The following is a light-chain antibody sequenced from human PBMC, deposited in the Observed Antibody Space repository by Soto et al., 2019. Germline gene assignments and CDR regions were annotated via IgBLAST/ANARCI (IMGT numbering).Light chain of an antibody. J-gene: IGKJ1*01. V-gene: IGKV3-20*01. Sequence: EIVLTQSPGTLSLSPGERATLSCRASQSVSSSSLAWLQQKPGQAPRLLIDAASSRATGIPDRFSGSEVGTDFSLNISRLEPEDFAVYYCYQYGSSPWTFGQGTNVEIK. CDR2: AAS. CDR3: YQYGSSPWT. CDR1: QSVSSSS.